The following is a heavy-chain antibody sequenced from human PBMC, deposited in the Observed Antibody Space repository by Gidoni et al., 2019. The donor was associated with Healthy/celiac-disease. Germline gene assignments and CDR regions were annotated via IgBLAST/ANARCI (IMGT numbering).Heavy chain of an antibody. D-gene: IGHD3-22*01. Sequence: EVQLVQSGAEVKKPGESLKISCKGSGYSFTSYWIGWVRQMPGKGLEWMGIIYPGDSDTRYSPSFQGQVTISADKSISTAYLQWSSLKASDTAMYYCARRTYYYDSSGYYEDYWGQGTLVTVSS. CDR2: IYPGDSDT. CDR1: GYSFTSYW. J-gene: IGHJ4*02. CDR3: ARRTYYYDSSGYYEDY. V-gene: IGHV5-51*01.